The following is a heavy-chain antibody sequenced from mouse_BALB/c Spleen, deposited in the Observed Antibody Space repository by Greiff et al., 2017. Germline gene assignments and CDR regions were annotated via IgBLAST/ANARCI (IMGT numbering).Heavy chain of an antibody. CDR1: GFSLTGYG. CDR3: ARDRGSDLCYAMDY. V-gene: IGHV2-6-7*01. J-gene: IGHJ4*01. Sequence: VHLVESGPGLVAPSQTLSITCTVSGFSLTGYGVNWVRQPPGKGLEWLGMIWGDGSTDYNSAHKSRLSISKDNSKGQVFLKMNSLQTDDTARYYCARDRGSDLCYAMDYWGQGTSVTVSS. D-gene: IGHD1-1*01. CDR2: IWGDGST.